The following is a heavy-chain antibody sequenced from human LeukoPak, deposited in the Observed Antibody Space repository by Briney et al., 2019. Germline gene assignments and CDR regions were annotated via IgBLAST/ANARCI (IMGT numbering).Heavy chain of an antibody. CDR1: AYTFTGYY. CDR2: VDPHTGGT. J-gene: IGHJ4*02. CDR3: AMGLLWFGETPVPDY. Sequence: GASVKVSCKASAYTFTGYYMHWVRQAPGQGLEWMGWVDPHTGGTNYGQNFQGRVTVTRDTSTSTVYMELSSLRSEDTAVYYCAMGLLWFGETPVPDYWGQGTLVTVSS. V-gene: IGHV1-2*02. D-gene: IGHD3-10*01.